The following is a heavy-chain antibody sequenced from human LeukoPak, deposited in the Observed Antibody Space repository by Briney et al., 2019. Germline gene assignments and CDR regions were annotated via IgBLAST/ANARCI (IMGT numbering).Heavy chain of an antibody. CDR3: ARVPATVKADY. D-gene: IGHD4-17*01. V-gene: IGHV3-7*04. CDR1: GFTFSRYW. J-gene: IGHJ4*02. Sequence: GGSLRLSCAASGFTFSRYWMSWVRQAPGKGLEWVANINEDGSEKYYVESVKGRFTISRDNAKNSLFLQMSTLRAEDTAAYYCARVPATVKADYWGQGTLVTVSS. CDR2: INEDGSEK.